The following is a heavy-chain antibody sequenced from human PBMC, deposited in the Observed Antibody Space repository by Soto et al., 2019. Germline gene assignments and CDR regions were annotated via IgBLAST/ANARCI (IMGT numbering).Heavy chain of an antibody. CDR2: IIPIFGTA. D-gene: IGHD3-22*01. V-gene: IGHV1-69*13. J-gene: IGHJ4*02. CDR3: AVGKTLIVVPYYFDY. CDR1: GGTFSSYA. Sequence: GASVKVSCKASGGTFSSYAISWVRQAPGQGLEWMGGIIPIFGTANYAQKFQGRVTITADESTSTAYMELSSLRSEDTAVYYCAVGKTLIVVPYYFDYWGQGTLVTVSS.